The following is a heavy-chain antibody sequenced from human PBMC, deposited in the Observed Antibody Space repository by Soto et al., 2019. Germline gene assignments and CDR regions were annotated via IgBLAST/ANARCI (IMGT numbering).Heavy chain of an antibody. CDR3: ARRYGGAFDI. V-gene: IGHV4-59*08. Sequence: QVQLQESCLGLVKPSETLSLTCTVSGGSISSYYWSWIRQPPGKGLEWIGDIYYSGSTNYNPPLKSGVTVSVDTSKNQFSLKLSSVTAADTAVYYCARRYGGAFDIWGQGTMVTVSS. CDR2: IYYSGST. D-gene: IGHD3-10*01. CDR1: GGSISSYY. J-gene: IGHJ3*02.